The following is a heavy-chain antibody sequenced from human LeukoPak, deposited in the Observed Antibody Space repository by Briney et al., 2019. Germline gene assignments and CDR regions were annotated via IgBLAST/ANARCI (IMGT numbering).Heavy chain of an antibody. CDR1: GGSISSYY. Sequence: SETLSLTCTVSGGSISSYYWSWIRQPPGKGLKWIGYIYYSGSTNYNPSLKSRVTISVDTSKNQFSLKLSSVTAADTAVYYCARHGIAVAPSVWGQGTLVTVSS. CDR2: IYYSGST. CDR3: ARHGIAVAPSV. D-gene: IGHD6-19*01. V-gene: IGHV4-59*01. J-gene: IGHJ4*02.